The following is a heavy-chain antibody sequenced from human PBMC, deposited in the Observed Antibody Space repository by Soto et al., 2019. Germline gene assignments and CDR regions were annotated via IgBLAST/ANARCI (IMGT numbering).Heavy chain of an antibody. V-gene: IGHV3-30-3*01. J-gene: IGHJ4*02. D-gene: IGHD3-3*01. Sequence: PGGSLRLSCAASGFTFSSYAMHWVRQAPGKGLEWVAVISYDGSNKYYADSVKGRFTISRDNSKNTLYLQMNSLRAEDTAVYYCARVSSYDFWSGYALDYWGQGTLVTVSS. CDR2: ISYDGSNK. CDR1: GFTFSSYA. CDR3: ARVSSYDFWSGYALDY.